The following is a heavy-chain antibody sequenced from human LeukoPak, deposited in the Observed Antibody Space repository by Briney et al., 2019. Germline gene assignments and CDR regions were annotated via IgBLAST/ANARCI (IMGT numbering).Heavy chain of an antibody. J-gene: IGHJ4*02. D-gene: IGHD3-3*01. CDR2: ISGSGGST. CDR3: AKERDSYYDFWSGYSANDY. CDR1: GFTFSSYA. Sequence: PGGSLRLSCAASGFTFSSYAMSWVRQAPGKGLEWVSAISGSGGSTYYADSVKGRLTISRDNSKNTLYLQMNSLRAEDTAVYYCAKERDSYYDFWSGYSANDYWGQGTLVTVSS. V-gene: IGHV3-23*01.